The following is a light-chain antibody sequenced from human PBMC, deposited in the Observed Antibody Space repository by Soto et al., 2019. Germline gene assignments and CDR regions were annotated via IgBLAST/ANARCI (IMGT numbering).Light chain of an antibody. Sequence: EIVLTQSPGTLSLSPGERATLSCRASQSVSSSYLAWYQQKPGQAPRLLIYGASSRATGIPDRFSGSGSGTAFTLTIRRLEPEDFAVYYCQQYGSSPGTFGQGTNVEFK. CDR3: QQYGSSPGT. CDR2: GAS. CDR1: QSVSSSY. J-gene: IGKJ1*01. V-gene: IGKV3-20*01.